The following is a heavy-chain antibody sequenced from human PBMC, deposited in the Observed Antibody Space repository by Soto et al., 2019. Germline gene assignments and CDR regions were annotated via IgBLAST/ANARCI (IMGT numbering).Heavy chain of an antibody. Sequence: PSETLSLTCTVSGGSISSGDYYWSWIRQPPGKGLEWIGYIYYSGSTYYNPSLRSRVTISVDTSKNQFSLKLSSVTAADTAVYYCARGRAEMYYDFWSGSFDYWGQGTLVTVSS. CDR3: ARGRAEMYYDFWSGSFDY. CDR1: GGSISSGDYY. J-gene: IGHJ4*02. V-gene: IGHV4-30-4*01. D-gene: IGHD3-3*01. CDR2: IYYSGST.